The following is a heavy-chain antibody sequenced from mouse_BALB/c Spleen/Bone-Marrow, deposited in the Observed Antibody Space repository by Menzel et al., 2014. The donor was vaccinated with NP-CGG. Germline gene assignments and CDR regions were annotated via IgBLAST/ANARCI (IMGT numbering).Heavy chain of an antibody. Sequence: EVKLQESGGGLVQPGGSPRLSCATSGFTFTDYYMSWVRQPPGKALEWLGFIRNKANGYTTEYSASVKGRFTISRDNSQSILYLQMNTLRAEDSATYYCARDIGRLLFDYWGQGTTLTVSS. J-gene: IGHJ2*01. V-gene: IGHV7-3*02. CDR2: IRNKANGYTT. CDR1: GFTFTDYY. D-gene: IGHD1-2*01. CDR3: ARDIGRLLFDY.